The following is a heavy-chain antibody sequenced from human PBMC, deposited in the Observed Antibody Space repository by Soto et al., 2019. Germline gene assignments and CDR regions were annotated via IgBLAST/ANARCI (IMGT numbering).Heavy chain of an antibody. J-gene: IGHJ4*02. CDR3: ARVSSRKWMVYYFEY. CDR2: MNPNSGNT. V-gene: IGHV1-8*01. CDR1: GYTFTIYD. Sequence: WASVKVSCKASGYTFTIYDINWVLRATGQGLEWMGWMNPNSGNTGYSQKFQGRVTMTRDTSTSTVYMELSSLRSEDTAVYYCARVSSRKWMVYYFEYWGQGTLVNVSS. D-gene: IGHD6-19*01.